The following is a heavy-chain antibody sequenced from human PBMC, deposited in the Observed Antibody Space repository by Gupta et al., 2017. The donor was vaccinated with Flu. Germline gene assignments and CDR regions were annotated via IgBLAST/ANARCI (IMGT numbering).Heavy chain of an antibody. CDR1: FSSYA. Sequence: FSSYAISWVRQAPGQGLEWMGGIIPIFGTANYAQKFQGRVTITADESTSTAYMELSSLRSEDTAVYYCARPFSSSSQYFDYWGQGTLVTVSS. V-gene: IGHV1-69*01. D-gene: IGHD6-6*01. CDR3: ARPFSSSSQYFDY. J-gene: IGHJ4*02. CDR2: IIPIFGTA.